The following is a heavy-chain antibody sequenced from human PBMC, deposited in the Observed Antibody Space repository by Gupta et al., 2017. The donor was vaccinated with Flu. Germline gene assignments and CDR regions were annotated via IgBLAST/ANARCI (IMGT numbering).Heavy chain of an antibody. CDR2: IHSGGGT. CDR3: ARVSVTRGDY. Sequence: ELQLVETGGGLIQPWGALTLSCAAAGVTVSSGYMPWVRQAPGKGLEWVSTIHSGGGTYYRDSVKGRFTISRDNWKNMVYLQMNNVRVEDTAAYYCARVSVTRGDYWGQGTLVTVSS. V-gene: IGHV3-53*02. CDR1: GVTVSSGY. D-gene: IGHD3-10*01. J-gene: IGHJ4*02.